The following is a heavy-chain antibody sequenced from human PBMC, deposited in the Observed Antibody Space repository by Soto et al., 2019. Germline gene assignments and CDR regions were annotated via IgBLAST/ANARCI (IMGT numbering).Heavy chain of an antibody. V-gene: IGHV1-69*13. D-gene: IGHD3-22*01. Sequence: ASVKVSCKASGGTFSSYAISWVRQAPGQGLEWMGGIIPIFGTANYAQKFQGRVTITADESTSTAYMELSSLRSEDTAVYYCARVSPNYYDSSGYPGAFDIWGQGTMVTVSS. J-gene: IGHJ3*02. CDR3: ARVSPNYYDSSGYPGAFDI. CDR1: GGTFSSYA. CDR2: IIPIFGTA.